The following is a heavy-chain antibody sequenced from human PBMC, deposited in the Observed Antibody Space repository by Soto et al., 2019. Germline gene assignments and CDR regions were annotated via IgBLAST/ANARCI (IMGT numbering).Heavy chain of an antibody. CDR1: GGSISSSNYF. CDR3: ARRWITGTKIGTGMDV. V-gene: IGHV4-39*01. J-gene: IGHJ6*02. Sequence: PSETLSLTCTVSGGSISSSNYFWGWIRQPPGKGLEWIGSIYYSGSTYYNPSLKSRVTISVDTSKNQFSLKLSSVTAADTAVYYCARRWITGTKIGTGMDVWGQGTRVTV. D-gene: IGHD1-20*01. CDR2: IYYSGST.